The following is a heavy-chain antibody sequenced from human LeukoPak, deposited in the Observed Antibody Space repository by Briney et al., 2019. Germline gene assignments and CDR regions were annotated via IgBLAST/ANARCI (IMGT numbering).Heavy chain of an antibody. J-gene: IGHJ4*02. Sequence: SQTLSLTCAISGDSVSSNSAAWNWIRQSPSRGLEWLGRTYYRSKWYNDYAVSVKSRITINPDTSKNQFSLQLNSVTPEDTGVYYCARSYASPWELLGGTLDYWGQGTLVTVSS. V-gene: IGHV6-1*01. CDR3: ARSYASPWELLGGTLDY. D-gene: IGHD1-26*01. CDR1: GDSVSSNSAA. CDR2: TYYRSKWYN.